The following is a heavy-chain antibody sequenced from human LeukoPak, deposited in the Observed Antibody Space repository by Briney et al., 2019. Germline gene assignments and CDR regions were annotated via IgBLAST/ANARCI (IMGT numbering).Heavy chain of an antibody. CDR3: ARPGSSGSHWDAFDI. V-gene: IGHV3-30*03. D-gene: IGHD3-10*01. CDR1: GFTFSSYS. J-gene: IGHJ3*02. Sequence: SLRLSCAASGFTFSSYSMNWVRQAPGKGLEWVTVISYDGSDKYYADSVKGRFTISRDNSKNTLYLQMNSLRAEDAAVYYCARPGSSGSHWDAFDIWGQGTMVTVSS. CDR2: ISYDGSDK.